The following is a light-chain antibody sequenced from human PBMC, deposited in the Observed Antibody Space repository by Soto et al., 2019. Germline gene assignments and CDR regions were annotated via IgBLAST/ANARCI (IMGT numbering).Light chain of an antibody. CDR1: SSDFSGYKY. Sequence: QSALTQPRSVSGSPGQSVTISCTGTSSDFSGYKYVSWYQQHPGKAPKVVIYDVSQRPSGVPDRFSGSTSGNAASLTISGLQAEDEADYYCCSYAGRYVFGSGTKVTVL. CDR2: DVS. CDR3: CSYAGRYV. J-gene: IGLJ1*01. V-gene: IGLV2-11*01.